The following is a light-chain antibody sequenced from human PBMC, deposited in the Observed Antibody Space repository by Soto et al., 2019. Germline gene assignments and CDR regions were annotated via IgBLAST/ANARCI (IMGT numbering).Light chain of an antibody. CDR2: GAS. V-gene: IGKV1-5*01. J-gene: IGKJ5*01. CDR1: QRIATW. CDR3: KQHETLIT. Sequence: DIQMTQSPSTLSASVGDRVTITCRASQRIATWLAWYQHQPGSAPKLLIYGASTLQSGVPSRFSGSGSGAEFTLTIENLQPDDFAVYYCKQHETLITCGQGKRLEI.